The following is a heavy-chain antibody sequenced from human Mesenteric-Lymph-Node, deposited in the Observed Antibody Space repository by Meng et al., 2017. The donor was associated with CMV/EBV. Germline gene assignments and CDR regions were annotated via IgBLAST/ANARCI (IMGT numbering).Heavy chain of an antibody. CDR2: IWSDGSET. V-gene: IGHV3-33*01. J-gene: IGHJ4*02. CDR1: GMHFNYYA. CDR3: ARGETHMHIAD. Sequence: LSCAASGMHFNYYAMYWVRQAPGKGLEWVSVIWSDGSETYYADSVKGRFTMSRDNSKNMAYLQMNNLRAEDTSLYYCARGETHMHIADWGQGTLVTVSS. D-gene: IGHD2-21*01.